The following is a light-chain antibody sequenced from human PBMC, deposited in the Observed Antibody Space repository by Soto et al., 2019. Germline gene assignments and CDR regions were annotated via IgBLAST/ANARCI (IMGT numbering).Light chain of an antibody. CDR3: QQLERYPST. CDR2: GAS. Sequence: GEGSTLSCRASQSVSSNLAWYQQKPGQAPRLLIYGASTRATGIPARFSGSGSGTEFTLTISSLQPEDFATYYCQQLERYPSTFGGGTKVDIK. J-gene: IGKJ4*01. CDR1: QSVSSN. V-gene: IGKV3D-15*01.